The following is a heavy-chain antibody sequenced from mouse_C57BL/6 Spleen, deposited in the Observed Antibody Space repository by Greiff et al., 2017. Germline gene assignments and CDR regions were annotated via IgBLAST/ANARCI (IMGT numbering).Heavy chain of an antibody. CDR2: IDPSDSYT. Sequence: QVQLQQPGAELVMPGASVKLSCKASGYTFTSYWMHWVKQRPGQGLEWIGEIDPSDSYTNYNQKFKGKSTLTVDKSSSTAYMQLSSLTSEDSAVYYCARGGAQPDYFDYWGQGTTLTVSS. J-gene: IGHJ2*01. D-gene: IGHD3-2*02. CDR3: ARGGAQPDYFDY. V-gene: IGHV1-69*01. CDR1: GYTFTSYW.